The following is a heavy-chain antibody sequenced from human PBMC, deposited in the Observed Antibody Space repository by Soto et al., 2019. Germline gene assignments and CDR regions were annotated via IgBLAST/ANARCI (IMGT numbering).Heavy chain of an antibody. J-gene: IGHJ2*01. V-gene: IGHV1-3*01. CDR1: GYTFTRYA. Sequence: ASVTVSWQAAGYTFTRYAMHWVRQAPGQRLEWMGWINAGNGNTKYSQKFQGRVTITRDTSASTAYMELSSLRSEDTAVYYCARAPSWWYFDLWGRGTLVTVSS. CDR3: ARAPSWWYFDL. CDR2: INAGNGNT.